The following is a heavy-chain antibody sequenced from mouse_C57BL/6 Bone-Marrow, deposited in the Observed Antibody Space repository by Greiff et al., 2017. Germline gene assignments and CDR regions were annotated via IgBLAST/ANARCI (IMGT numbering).Heavy chain of an antibody. CDR3: TRSLIYYGTNY. V-gene: IGHV14-2*01. D-gene: IGHD1-1*01. CDR1: GFNIKDYY. Sequence: EVQLQQSGAELVKPGASVKLSCTASGFNIKDYYIHWVKQRTEQGLEWIGRIDPEDGETKYAPNFPDEATITADTSSNTAYLQLSSLTSEDTAVYYGTRSLIYYGTNYWGQGTTLTVSS. CDR2: IDPEDGET. J-gene: IGHJ2*01.